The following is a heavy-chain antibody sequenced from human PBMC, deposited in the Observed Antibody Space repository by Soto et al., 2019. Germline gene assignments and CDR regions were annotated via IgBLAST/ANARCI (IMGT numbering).Heavy chain of an antibody. V-gene: IGHV3-23*01. Sequence: GGSLRLSCAASGFTFSSYPITWVRQAPGKGLEWVSTISGSGVSTYYADSVKGRFTISRDNSKSTLFLQMSSLRAGDTAVYYCAKDFGPMTVVNESFDCLGQGTLVTVYS. CDR2: ISGSGVST. J-gene: IGHJ4*02. CDR1: GFTFSSYP. CDR3: AKDFGPMTVVNESFDC. D-gene: IGHD2-8*02.